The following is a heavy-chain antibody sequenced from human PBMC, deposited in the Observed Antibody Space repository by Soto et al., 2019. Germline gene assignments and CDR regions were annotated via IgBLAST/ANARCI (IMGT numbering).Heavy chain of an antibody. CDR2: ISSGSTYI. CDR3: ARVPVAGTGADY. V-gene: IGHV3-21*01. CDR1: GFTFSSYN. Sequence: EVHLVESGGGLVKPGGSLRLSYAASGFTFSSYNMNWVRQAPGKGLEWVSSISSGSTYIDYTDSVKGRFTISRDNTQNSLYLQMNSLRAEDTAVYYCARVPVAGTGADYWGQGTLVTVSS. J-gene: IGHJ4*02. D-gene: IGHD6-19*01.